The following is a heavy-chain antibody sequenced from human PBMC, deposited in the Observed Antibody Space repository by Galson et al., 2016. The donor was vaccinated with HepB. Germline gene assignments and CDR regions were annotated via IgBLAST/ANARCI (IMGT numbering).Heavy chain of an antibody. CDR1: GYTFTNYA. V-gene: IGHV1-3*01. D-gene: IGHD3-22*01. CDR2: INAGNGKT. Sequence: SVKVSCKASGYTFTNYAMHWVRQAPGQRLEWMGWINAGNGKTKYSQKFQGIVTITRDTSASTAYRELSSLRSEDTAVYYCVRDHYDSSGYPYNWFDPWGQGTLVTVSS. J-gene: IGHJ5*02. CDR3: VRDHYDSSGYPYNWFDP.